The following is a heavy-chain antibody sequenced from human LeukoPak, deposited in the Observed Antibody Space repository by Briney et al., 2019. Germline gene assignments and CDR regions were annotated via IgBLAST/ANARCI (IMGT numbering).Heavy chain of an antibody. CDR3: ARDARIAAAGFDY. CDR2: ISTYNGHT. CDR1: GYTFTSYG. V-gene: IGHV1-18*01. J-gene: IGHJ4*02. D-gene: IGHD6-13*01. Sequence: ASVKVSCKASGYTFTSYGISWVRQAPGQGLEWMGWISTYNGHTNYAQKFQGRVTITADESTSTAYMELSSLRSEDTAVYYCARDARIAAAGFDYWGQGTLVTVSS.